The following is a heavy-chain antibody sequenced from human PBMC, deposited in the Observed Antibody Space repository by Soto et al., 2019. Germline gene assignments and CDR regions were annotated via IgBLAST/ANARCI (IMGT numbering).Heavy chain of an antibody. CDR3: ASQASPYYYYGMDV. J-gene: IGHJ6*02. V-gene: IGHV4-59*08. CDR1: GGSFSGYY. Sequence: SETLSLTCAVYGGSFSGYYWSWIRQPPGKGLEWIGYIYYSGSTNYNPSLKSRVTISVDTSKNQFSLKLSSVTAADTAVYYCASQASPYYYYGMDVWGQGTTVTVSS. CDR2: IYYSGST.